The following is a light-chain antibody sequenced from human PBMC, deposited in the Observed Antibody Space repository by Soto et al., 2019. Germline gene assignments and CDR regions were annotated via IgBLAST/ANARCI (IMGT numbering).Light chain of an antibody. CDR1: SSDVGSYNY. Sequence: QSVLTQPASVSGSPGQSITISCRGFSSDVGSYNYVSWYQQHPGQAPKLMIYDVRNRPSGVSDRFSGSKSDNTASLTISGLQAEDEADYYCSSYTSTNTVFGGGTKVTVL. CDR3: SSYTSTNTV. V-gene: IGLV2-14*01. J-gene: IGLJ3*02. CDR2: DVR.